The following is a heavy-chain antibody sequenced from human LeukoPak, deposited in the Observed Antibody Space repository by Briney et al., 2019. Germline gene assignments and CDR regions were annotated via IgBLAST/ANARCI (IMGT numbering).Heavy chain of an antibody. CDR1: GFTFSDYG. D-gene: IGHD6-13*01. CDR3: AREGAAEGRRYSRNWFDP. Sequence: GGSLRLSCAASGFTFSDYGLNWVRQAPGKGLEWGSYITSSGSTIYYADPEKRRFTISRDNVKNSLYLQMNSLRAEDTAVYYCAREGAAEGRRYSRNWFDPWGQGTLVSVSS. V-gene: IGHV3-48*04. CDR2: ITSSGSTI. J-gene: IGHJ5*02.